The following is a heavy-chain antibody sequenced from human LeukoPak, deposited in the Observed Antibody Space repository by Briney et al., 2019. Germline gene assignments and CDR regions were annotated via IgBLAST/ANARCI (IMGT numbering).Heavy chain of an antibody. J-gene: IGHJ4*02. CDR2: ISGSGTFI. CDR3: ARDYGSTVIHDY. V-gene: IGHV3-21*01. Sequence: PGGSLRLSCAGSGFSFSSFTLTWVRQAPGKGLEWVSSISGSGTFIYYADSLKGRFTISRDNDNNSLYLQMNSLRADDTAVYYCARDYGSTVIHDYWGQGTLVTVSS. D-gene: IGHD3-10*01. CDR1: GFSFSSFT.